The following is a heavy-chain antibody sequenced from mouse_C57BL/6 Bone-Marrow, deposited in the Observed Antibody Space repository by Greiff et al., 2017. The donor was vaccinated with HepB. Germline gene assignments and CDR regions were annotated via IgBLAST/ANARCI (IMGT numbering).Heavy chain of an antibody. D-gene: IGHD1-1*01. CDR3: VRGITTVVAYYFDY. V-gene: IGHV10-1*01. CDR1: GFSFNTYA. J-gene: IGHJ2*01. CDR2: IRSKSNNYAT. Sequence: VQLQQSGGGLVQPKGSLKLSCAASGFSFNTYAMNWVRQAPGKGLEWVARIRSKSNNYATYYADSVKDRFTISRDDSESMLYLQMNNLKTEDTAMYYCVRGITTVVAYYFDYWGQGTTLTVSS.